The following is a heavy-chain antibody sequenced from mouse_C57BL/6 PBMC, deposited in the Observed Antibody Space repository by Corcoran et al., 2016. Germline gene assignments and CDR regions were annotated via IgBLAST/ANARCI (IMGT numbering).Heavy chain of an antibody. CDR2: INPNNGGT. CDR3: ARELWFAY. Sequence: EVQLQQSGPELVKPGASVKISCKASGYTFTDYYMNWVKQSHGKSLEWIGDINPNNGGTSYNQKFKGKATLTVDKPSSTAYMELRSLTSEDSAVYYCARELWFAYWGQGTLVTVSA. V-gene: IGHV1-26*01. J-gene: IGHJ3*01. CDR1: GYTFTDYY.